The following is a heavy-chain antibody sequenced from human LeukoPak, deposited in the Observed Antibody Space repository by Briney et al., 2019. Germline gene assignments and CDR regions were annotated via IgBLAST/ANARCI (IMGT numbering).Heavy chain of an antibody. J-gene: IGHJ4*02. CDR1: GGSISSSSYY. Sequence: SETLSLTCTVSGGSISSSSYYWGWIRQPPGKGLEWIGSIYYSGSTYYNPPLKSRVTISVDTSKNQFSLKLSSVTAADTAVYYCARHHLAAAGRYFDYWGQGTLVTVSS. CDR3: ARHHLAAAGRYFDY. CDR2: IYYSGST. V-gene: IGHV4-39*01. D-gene: IGHD6-13*01.